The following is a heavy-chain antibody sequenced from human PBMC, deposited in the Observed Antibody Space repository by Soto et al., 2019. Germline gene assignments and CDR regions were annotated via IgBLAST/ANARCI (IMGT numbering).Heavy chain of an antibody. CDR3: ARDGETYQLYYYGSGWFDP. Sequence: QVQLVESGGGVVQPGRSLRLSCAASGFTFSSYAMHWVRQAPGKGLEWVAVISYDGSNKYYADSVKGRFTISRDNSKNTLYLQMNSLRAEDTAVYYCARDGETYQLYYYGSGWFDPWGQGTLVTVSS. V-gene: IGHV3-30-3*01. J-gene: IGHJ5*02. CDR2: ISYDGSNK. D-gene: IGHD3-10*01. CDR1: GFTFSSYA.